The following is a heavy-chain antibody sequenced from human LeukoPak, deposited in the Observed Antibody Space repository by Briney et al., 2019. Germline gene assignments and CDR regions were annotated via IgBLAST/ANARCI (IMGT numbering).Heavy chain of an antibody. CDR1: GYTFSDYY. Sequence: ASVKVSCKSSGYTFSDYYMHWVRQAPGQGLEWMGWINPNSGGTNYAQKFQGRVTMTRDTSISTAYMELSRLRSDDTAVYYCARLRFLEWEYFDYWGQGTLVTVSS. CDR2: INPNSGGT. V-gene: IGHV1-2*02. J-gene: IGHJ4*02. D-gene: IGHD3-3*01. CDR3: ARLRFLEWEYFDY.